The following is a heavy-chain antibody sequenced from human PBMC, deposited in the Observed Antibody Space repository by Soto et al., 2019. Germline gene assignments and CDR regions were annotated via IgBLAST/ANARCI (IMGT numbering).Heavy chain of an antibody. V-gene: IGHV4-34*01. CDR1: GGSFSGYY. CDR2: INHSGST. Sequence: QVQLQQWGAGLLKPSETLSLTCAVYGGSFSGYYWSWIRQPPGKGLEWIGEINHSGSTNYNPSLKSRVNISVDTSKNQFSLKLSSVTAADTAVYYCARGLGDYYDSSGPRLDYWGQGTLVTVSS. CDR3: ARGLGDYYDSSGPRLDY. J-gene: IGHJ4*02. D-gene: IGHD3-22*01.